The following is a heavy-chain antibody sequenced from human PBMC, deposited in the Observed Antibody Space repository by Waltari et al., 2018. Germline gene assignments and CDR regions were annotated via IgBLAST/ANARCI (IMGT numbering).Heavy chain of an antibody. V-gene: IGHV1-69*01. CDR3: ARTYRTMRWFGELLDY. D-gene: IGHD3-10*01. Sequence: QVQLVQSGAEVKKPGSSVKVSCKASGGTFSSYAIRWVRQAPGQGLEWMGGISPIFGTANYAQKFQGRVTITADESTSTAYMELSSLRSEDTAVYYCARTYRTMRWFGELLDYWGQGTLVTVSS. CDR2: ISPIFGTA. CDR1: GGTFSSYA. J-gene: IGHJ4*02.